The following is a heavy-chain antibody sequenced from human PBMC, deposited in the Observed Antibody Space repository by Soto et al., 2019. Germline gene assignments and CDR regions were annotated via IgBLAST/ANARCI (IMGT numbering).Heavy chain of an antibody. V-gene: IGHV3-23*01. CDR1: GLTFSSYA. Sequence: GGSLRLSCAASGLTFSSYAMSWVRQATGKGLEWVSAISGSGGSTYYADSVKGRFTISRDNSKNTLYLQMNSLRAEDTAVYYCAKDRVAAAGTTWFDPWGQGTLVTVSS. CDR2: ISGSGGST. J-gene: IGHJ5*02. CDR3: AKDRVAAAGTTWFDP. D-gene: IGHD6-13*01.